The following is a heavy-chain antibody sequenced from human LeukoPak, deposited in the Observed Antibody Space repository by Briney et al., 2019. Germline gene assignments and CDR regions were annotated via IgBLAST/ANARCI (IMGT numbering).Heavy chain of an antibody. J-gene: IGHJ4*02. Sequence: ASVKVSCKASGYTFTGYFMHWVRQAPGQGLEWMGWINPNTGGTKYAQKFQGRVTMTRDTSISTAYMELSRLTSDDAAMYYCARVCSDSSGWNLFDYWGQGTLVTVSS. V-gene: IGHV1-2*02. CDR3: ARVCSDSSGWNLFDY. CDR2: INPNTGGT. D-gene: IGHD6-19*01. CDR1: GYTFTGYF.